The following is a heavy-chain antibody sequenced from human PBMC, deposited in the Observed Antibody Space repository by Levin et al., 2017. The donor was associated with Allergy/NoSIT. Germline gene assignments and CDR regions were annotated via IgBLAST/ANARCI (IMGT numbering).Heavy chain of an antibody. CDR1: GFTFSDYY. J-gene: IGHJ4*02. Sequence: LSLTCAASGFTFSDYYMTWIRQAPGKGLEWVSYISSSSSYTDYADSVKGRFTISRDNAKNSLFLQMNSLRAEDTAVYYCAREGRSSTWYFDYWGQGTLVTVSS. CDR2: ISSSSSYT. V-gene: IGHV3-11*05. CDR3: AREGRSSTWYFDY. D-gene: IGHD6-13*01.